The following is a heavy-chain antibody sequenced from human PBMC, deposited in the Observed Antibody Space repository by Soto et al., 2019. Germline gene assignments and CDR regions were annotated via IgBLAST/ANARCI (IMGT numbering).Heavy chain of an antibody. CDR3: AKTLGYCTSSSCPRDFYYYYGMDV. CDR1: GFTFNSYG. D-gene: IGHD2-2*01. J-gene: IGHJ6*02. Sequence: QVQLVESGGGVVQPGRSLRLSCVASGFTFNSYGMHWVRQAPGKGLEWVAIISYDGSNKFYADSVKGRFTISRDNPKNTLYLQMNSLRAEDVAVYYCAKTLGYCTSSSCPRDFYYYYGMDVWGQGTTVTVSS. CDR2: ISYDGSNK. V-gene: IGHV3-30*18.